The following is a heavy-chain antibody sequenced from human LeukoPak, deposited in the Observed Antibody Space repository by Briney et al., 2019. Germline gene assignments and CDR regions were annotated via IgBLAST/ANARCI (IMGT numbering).Heavy chain of an antibody. CDR2: INHSGST. Sequence: PSETLSLTCAVYGGSFSSYYWSWIRQPPGKGLEWIGEINHSGSTNYNPSLKSRVTISVDTSKNQFSLKLSSVTAADTAVYYCAREGGSGSYYTTDAFDIWGQGTMVTVSS. CDR1: GGSFSSYY. CDR3: AREGGSGSYYTTDAFDI. J-gene: IGHJ3*02. V-gene: IGHV4-34*01. D-gene: IGHD3-10*01.